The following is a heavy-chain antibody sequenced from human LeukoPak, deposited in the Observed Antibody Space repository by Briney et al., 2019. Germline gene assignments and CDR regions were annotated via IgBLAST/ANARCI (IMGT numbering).Heavy chain of an antibody. CDR3: VRDREDKYFDF. V-gene: IGHV3-33*01. CDR1: RFTFKNYG. J-gene: IGHJ4*02. CDR2: IWYDGSNK. Sequence: GGSLRLSCAASRFTFKNYGMHWVRQAPGKGLEWVGVIWYDGSNKYYADSAKGRFTISRDNSKNTLSLQMNSLRAEDTALYYCVRDREDKYFDFWGQGTLVTVSS. D-gene: IGHD2-15*01.